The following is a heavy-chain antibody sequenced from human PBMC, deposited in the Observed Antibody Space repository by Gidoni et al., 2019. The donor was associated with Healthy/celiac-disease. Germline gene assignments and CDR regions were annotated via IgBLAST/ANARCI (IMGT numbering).Heavy chain of an antibody. CDR3: AGGGHGDAFDI. Sequence: EVQLLELGGGLVQPGWLLSLPFAASGFTFSSYAMSWGRQAPGKGLEWVSAISGSGGSTYYADSVKGRFTISRDNSKNTRYLQMNSLRAEDTAVYYCAGGGHGDAFDIWGQGTMVTVSS. CDR2: ISGSGGST. CDR1: GFTFSSYA. V-gene: IGHV3-23*01. J-gene: IGHJ3*02.